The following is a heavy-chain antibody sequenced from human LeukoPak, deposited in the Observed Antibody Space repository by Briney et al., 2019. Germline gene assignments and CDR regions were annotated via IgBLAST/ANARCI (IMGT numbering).Heavy chain of an antibody. CDR1: GSTFTSYD. Sequence: ASVKVSCKASGSTFTSYDINWVRQATGQGLEWMGWMNPNSGNTGYAQKFQGRVTITRNTSISTAYMELSSLRSEDTAVYYCARLSIRAPVTTLGYWGQGTLVTVSS. D-gene: IGHD4-11*01. V-gene: IGHV1-8*03. J-gene: IGHJ4*02. CDR2: MNPNSGNT. CDR3: ARLSIRAPVTTLGY.